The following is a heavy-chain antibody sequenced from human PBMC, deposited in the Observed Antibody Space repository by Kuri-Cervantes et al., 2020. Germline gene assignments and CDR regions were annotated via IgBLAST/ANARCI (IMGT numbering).Heavy chain of an antibody. CDR2: INHSGST. J-gene: IGHJ2*01. Sequence: SETLSLTCAVYGGSFSGYYWSWIRQPPGKGLEWIGEINHSGSTNCNPSLKSRVTISVDTSKNQFSLKLSSVTAADTAVYYCAKCGLGIGWYFDLWGRGTLVTVSS. CDR1: GGSFSGYY. CDR3: AKCGLGIGWYFDL. V-gene: IGHV4-34*01. D-gene: IGHD7-27*01.